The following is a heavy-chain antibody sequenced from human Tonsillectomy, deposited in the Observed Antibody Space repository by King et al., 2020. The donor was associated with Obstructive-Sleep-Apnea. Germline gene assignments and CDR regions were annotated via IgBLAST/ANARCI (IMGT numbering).Heavy chain of an antibody. Sequence: QLVQSGAEVKKPGASVKVSCKASGYTFTSYGINWGRQAPGQGLEWMGWISAYNGNTNYAQKLQGRVTMTPEQSTSTAYMELGRLGSDDTAVYYCARDRRGKDYYDSSGYYLGWFDPWGQGTLVTVSS. J-gene: IGHJ5*02. CDR3: ARDRRGKDYYDSSGYYLGWFDP. CDR1: GYTFTSYG. D-gene: IGHD3-22*01. CDR2: ISAYNGNT. V-gene: IGHV1-18*01.